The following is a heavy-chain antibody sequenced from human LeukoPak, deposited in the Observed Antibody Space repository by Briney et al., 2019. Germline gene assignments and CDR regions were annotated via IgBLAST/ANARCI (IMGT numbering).Heavy chain of an antibody. V-gene: IGHV4-4*07. CDR2: IYTSGST. Sequence: SETLSLTCTVSGGSISSYYWSRIRQPAGKGREWIGRIYTSGSTNYNPSLKSRVTMSVDTSKNQFSLKLSSVTAADTAVYYCARGGSDGYYFDYWGQGTLVTVSS. CDR1: GGSISSYY. CDR3: ARGGSDGYYFDY. D-gene: IGHD1-26*01. J-gene: IGHJ4*02.